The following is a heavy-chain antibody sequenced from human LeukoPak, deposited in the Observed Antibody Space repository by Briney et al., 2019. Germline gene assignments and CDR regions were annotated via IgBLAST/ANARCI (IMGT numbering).Heavy chain of an antibody. D-gene: IGHD2-15*01. CDR3: AKDRVGRLPRRSEDAFDI. Sequence: RGSLRLSCAASGFTFSSYAMSWVRQAPGRGLEWVSAIGGSGGSTYYADSVKGRFTISRDNSKNTLYLQMNSLRAEDTAVYYCAKDRVGRLPRRSEDAFDIWGQGTMVTVSS. J-gene: IGHJ3*02. CDR1: GFTFSSYA. V-gene: IGHV3-23*01. CDR2: IGGSGGST.